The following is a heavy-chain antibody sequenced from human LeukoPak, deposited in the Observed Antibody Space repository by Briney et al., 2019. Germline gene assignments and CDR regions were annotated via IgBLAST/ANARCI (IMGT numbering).Heavy chain of an antibody. CDR3: ARVVGVGAFDI. J-gene: IGHJ3*02. V-gene: IGHV1-46*01. D-gene: IGHD2-15*01. CDR2: INPSGGST. CDR1: GYTFTSYY. Sequence: GASVKVSCKASGYTFTSYYMHWVRQAPGQGLEWMGIINPSGGSTSYAQKFQGRVTMTRDTSTSTAYMELRSLRSDDTAVYYCARVVGVGAFDIWGQGTMVTVSS.